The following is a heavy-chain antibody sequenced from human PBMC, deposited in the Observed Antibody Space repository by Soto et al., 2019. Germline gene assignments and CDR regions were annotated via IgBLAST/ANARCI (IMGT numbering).Heavy chain of an antibody. Sequence: PGGSLRLSCAASGFTFSNYWMSWVRQAPGKGLEWVANIKQDGSQNYYVDSVKGRFTTSRDNTKNSFYLQMNSLRAEDTAVYYCVRDRRISGINRGLDYWGRGTLVTVSS. CDR2: IKQDGSQN. J-gene: IGHJ4*02. D-gene: IGHD1-20*01. V-gene: IGHV3-7*01. CDR1: GFTFSNYW. CDR3: VRDRRISGINRGLDY.